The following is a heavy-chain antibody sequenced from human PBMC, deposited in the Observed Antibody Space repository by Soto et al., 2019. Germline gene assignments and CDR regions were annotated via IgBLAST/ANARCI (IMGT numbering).Heavy chain of an antibody. Sequence: GASVKVSCKASGYTFTGYYMHWVRQAPGQGLGWMGWINPNSGGTNYAQKFQGRVTMTRDTSISTAYMELSRLRSDDTAVYYCAREKRGYSYGSFDYWGQGTLVTVSS. CDR1: GYTFTGYY. V-gene: IGHV1-2*02. CDR3: AREKRGYSYGSFDY. CDR2: INPNSGGT. J-gene: IGHJ4*02. D-gene: IGHD5-18*01.